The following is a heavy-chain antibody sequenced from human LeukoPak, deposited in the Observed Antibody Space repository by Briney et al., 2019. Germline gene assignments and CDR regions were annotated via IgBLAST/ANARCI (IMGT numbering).Heavy chain of an antibody. Sequence: GGSLRLSCAASGFTFSSYAMSWVRLAPGKGLEWVSAISGSGGSTYYADSVKGRFTISRDNSKNTLYLQMNSLRAEDTAVNYCAKEGRLQSYDILTGYYFPSWFDPWGQGTLVTVSS. J-gene: IGHJ5*02. CDR2: ISGSGGST. V-gene: IGHV3-23*01. D-gene: IGHD3-9*01. CDR1: GFTFSSYA. CDR3: AKEGRLQSYDILTGYYFPSWFDP.